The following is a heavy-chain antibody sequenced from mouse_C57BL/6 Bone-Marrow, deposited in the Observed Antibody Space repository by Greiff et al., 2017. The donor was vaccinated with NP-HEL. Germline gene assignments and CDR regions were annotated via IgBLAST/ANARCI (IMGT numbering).Heavy chain of an antibody. Sequence: QVQLQQPGAELVKPGASVKMSCKASGYTFTSYWITWVKQRPGQGLGWIGDIYPGSGSTNYNEKFKSKATLTVDTSSSTAYMQLSSLTSEDSAVYYCARRDYYGSSYDAMDYWGQGTSVTVSS. CDR3: ARRDYYGSSYDAMDY. CDR2: IYPGSGST. V-gene: IGHV1-55*01. D-gene: IGHD1-1*01. CDR1: GYTFTSYW. J-gene: IGHJ4*01.